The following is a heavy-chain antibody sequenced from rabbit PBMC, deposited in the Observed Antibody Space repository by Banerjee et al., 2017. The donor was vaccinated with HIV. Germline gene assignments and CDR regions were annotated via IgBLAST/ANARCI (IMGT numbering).Heavy chain of an antibody. CDR2: IYADSTGNT. Sequence: QSLEESGGGLVKPEGSLTLTCKASGFDLSIYYMCWVRQAPGKGLEWIACIYADSTGNTVYATWAKGRFTISKTSSTTVTLQMTSLTAADTATYFCARDLAGVIGWNFSLWGPGTLVTVS. J-gene: IGHJ4*01. CDR1: GFDLSIYY. CDR3: ARDLAGVIGWNFSL. D-gene: IGHD4-1*01. V-gene: IGHV1S40*01.